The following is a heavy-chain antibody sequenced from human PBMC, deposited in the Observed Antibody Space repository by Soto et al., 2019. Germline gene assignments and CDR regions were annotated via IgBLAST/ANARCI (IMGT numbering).Heavy chain of an antibody. J-gene: IGHJ3*02. Sequence: GGSLRLSCAASGFTVSSNYMSWVRQAPWKGLEWVSGIYSGGSTYYADSAKGRFTISRDNSKNTLYLQMNSLRAEDTAVYYCARVRFYYDREFDIWGQGTMVTVSS. CDR1: GFTVSSNY. CDR2: IYSGGST. CDR3: ARVRFYYDREFDI. D-gene: IGHD3-22*01. V-gene: IGHV3-53*01.